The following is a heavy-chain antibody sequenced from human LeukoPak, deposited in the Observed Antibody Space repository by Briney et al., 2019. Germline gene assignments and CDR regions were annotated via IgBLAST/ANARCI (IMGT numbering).Heavy chain of an antibody. CDR1: GFTVSSNY. V-gene: IGHV3-23*01. J-gene: IGHJ4*02. CDR2: ISGSGGSA. CDR3: AKDLHYGSGSYYLFDY. D-gene: IGHD3-10*01. Sequence: GGSLRLSCAASGFTVSSNYMSWVRQAPGKGLEWVSAISGSGGSAYYADSVKGRFTISRDNSKNTLYLQMNSLRAEDTAVYYCAKDLHYGSGSYYLFDYWGQGTLVTVSS.